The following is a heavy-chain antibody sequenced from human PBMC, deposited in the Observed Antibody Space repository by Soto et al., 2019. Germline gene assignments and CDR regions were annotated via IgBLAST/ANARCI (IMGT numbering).Heavy chain of an antibody. J-gene: IGHJ4*02. D-gene: IGHD3-3*01. CDR1: GFTLSDYY. CDR2: IKSKADGGTT. V-gene: IGHV3-15*01. CDR3: TTGWSSKDY. Sequence: PGGSLRLSCAASGFTLSDYYMSWIRQAPGKGLEWVGRIKSKADGGTTNYAAPVKGRFNISRDGSKNTLYLQMNGLKTEDTAVYYCTTGWSSKDYWGQGTLVTVSS.